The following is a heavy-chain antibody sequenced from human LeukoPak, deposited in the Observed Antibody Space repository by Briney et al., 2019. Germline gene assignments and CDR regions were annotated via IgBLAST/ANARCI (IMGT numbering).Heavy chain of an antibody. Sequence: SETLSLTCTVSGGSISSYYWSWIRQPAGKGLEWIGRIYSSGSTNYNPSLKSRLTMSVDTSKNQFALKLNSVPAAHTAVYYCARVKRLIYFGELFPDNWFDPWGQGTLVTVSS. D-gene: IGHD3-10*01. CDR2: IYSSGST. CDR1: GGSISSYY. V-gene: IGHV4-4*07. J-gene: IGHJ5*02. CDR3: ARVKRLIYFGELFPDNWFDP.